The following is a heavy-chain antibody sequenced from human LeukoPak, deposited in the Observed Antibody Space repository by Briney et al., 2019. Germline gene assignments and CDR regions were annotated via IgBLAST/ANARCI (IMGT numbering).Heavy chain of an antibody. J-gene: IGHJ3*02. V-gene: IGHV3-53*01. Sequence: GGSLRLSCAASGFTVSSNYMSWVRQAPGKGLEWVSVIYSGGSTYYADSVKGRFTISRDNAKNSLYLQMNSLRAEDTAVYYCARVRNIVVVPSTETSAFDIWGQGTMVTVSS. CDR2: IYSGGST. D-gene: IGHD2-2*01. CDR3: ARVRNIVVVPSTETSAFDI. CDR1: GFTVSSNY.